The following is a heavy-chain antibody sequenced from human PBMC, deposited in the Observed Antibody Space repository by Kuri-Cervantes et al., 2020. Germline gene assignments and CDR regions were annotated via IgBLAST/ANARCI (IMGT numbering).Heavy chain of an antibody. V-gene: IGHV3-23*01. CDR2: ISGSGGST. J-gene: IGHJ6*02. CDR1: GFTFSSYA. D-gene: IGHD3-22*01. Sequence: GGSLRLPCAASGFTFSSYAMSWVRQAPGKGLEWVSAISGSGGSTYYADSVKGRFTISRDNSKNTLYLQMNSLRAEDTAVYYCARERYYYDSSGYYRHGMDVWGQGTTVTVSS. CDR3: ARERYYYDSSGYYRHGMDV.